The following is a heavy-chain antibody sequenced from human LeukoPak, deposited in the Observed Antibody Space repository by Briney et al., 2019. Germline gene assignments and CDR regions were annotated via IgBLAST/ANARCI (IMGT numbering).Heavy chain of an antibody. D-gene: IGHD3-9*01. J-gene: IGHJ4*02. CDR2: INPKIGGT. CDR3: ARDSSRRPQIYDIATSFSTDS. V-gene: IGHV1-2*02. CDR1: GYTFTDYY. Sequence: ASVTVSCKASGYTFTDYYIHWVRQAPGQGLEWMGYINPKIGGTNYAQRFRGRVSMTRDTSITTAYMELRRVTSDDTAVYYCARDSSRRPQIYDIATSFSTDSWGQGTLVTASS.